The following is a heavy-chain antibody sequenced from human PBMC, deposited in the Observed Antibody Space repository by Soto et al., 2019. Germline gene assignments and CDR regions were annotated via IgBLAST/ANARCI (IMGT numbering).Heavy chain of an antibody. CDR1: GYTFTSYY. J-gene: IGHJ4*02. CDR2: INPSGGST. V-gene: IGHV1-46*01. D-gene: IGHD2-21*01. Sequence: ASVKVSCKASGYTFTSYYMHWVRQAPGQGLEWMGIINPSGGSTSYAQKFQCRVTMTRDTSTSTVYMELSSLRSEDTAVYYCARETVVVNALPGGIDYCGQRTLVTVSS. CDR3: ARETVVVNALPGGIDY.